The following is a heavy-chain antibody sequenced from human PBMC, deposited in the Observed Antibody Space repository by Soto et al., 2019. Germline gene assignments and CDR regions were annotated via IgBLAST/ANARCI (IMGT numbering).Heavy chain of an antibody. D-gene: IGHD3-3*01. Sequence: AETLSLTCTVSGGSVSSGSYYWSWIRQPPGKGREWIGYIYYSGSTNYNPSLKSRVTISVDTSKNQFSLKLSSVTAADTAVYYCARATYDFWSGYSNEGGMDVWGQGTTVTVSS. CDR3: ARATYDFWSGYSNEGGMDV. CDR2: IYYSGST. CDR1: GGSVSSGSYY. J-gene: IGHJ6*02. V-gene: IGHV4-61*01.